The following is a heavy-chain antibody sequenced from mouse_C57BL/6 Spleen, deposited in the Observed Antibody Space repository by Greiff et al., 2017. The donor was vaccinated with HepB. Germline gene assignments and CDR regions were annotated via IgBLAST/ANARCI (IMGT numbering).Heavy chain of an antibody. D-gene: IGHD1-1*01. CDR1: GYSITSGYY. CDR3: ARDLYYGSSHLDY. J-gene: IGHJ2*01. CDR2: ISYDGSN. Sequence: VQLKESGPGLVKPSQSLSLTCSVTGYSITSGYYWNWIRQFPGNKLEWMGYISYDGSNNYNPSLKNRISITRDTSKNQFFLKLNSVTTEDTATYYCARDLYYGSSHLDYWGQGTTLTVSS. V-gene: IGHV3-6*01.